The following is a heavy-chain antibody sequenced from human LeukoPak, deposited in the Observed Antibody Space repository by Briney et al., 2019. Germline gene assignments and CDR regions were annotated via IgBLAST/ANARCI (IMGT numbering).Heavy chain of an antibody. CDR3: ARDQVYFGSGTYPPDY. J-gene: IGHJ4*02. Sequence: GGSLRLSCAASGFTFNNYAMNWVRQAPGKGLEWVSAIDNHGGSTYYADSVKGRFTISRDNSKSTLYLQISRLRAEDTAIYYCARDQVYFGSGTYPPDYWGQGTLVTVSS. CDR1: GFTFNNYA. CDR2: IDNHGGST. V-gene: IGHV3-23*01. D-gene: IGHD3-10*01.